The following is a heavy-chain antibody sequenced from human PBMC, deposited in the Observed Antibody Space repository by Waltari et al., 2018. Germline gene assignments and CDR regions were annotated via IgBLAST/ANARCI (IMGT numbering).Heavy chain of an antibody. CDR3: ARQLVDAFDI. Sequence: QLQLQESGPGLVKPSETLSPTCTVSGGSISRSSYYWGWIRQPPGKGLEWIGSIYYSGSTYYNPSLKSRVTISVDTSKNQFSLKLSSVTAADTAVYYCARQLVDAFDIWGQGTMVTVSS. V-gene: IGHV4-39*01. CDR1: GGSISRSSYY. CDR2: IYYSGST. D-gene: IGHD1-26*01. J-gene: IGHJ3*02.